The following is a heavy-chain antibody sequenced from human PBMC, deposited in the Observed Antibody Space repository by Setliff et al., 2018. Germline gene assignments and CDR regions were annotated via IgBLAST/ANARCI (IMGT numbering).Heavy chain of an antibody. D-gene: IGHD2-15*01. CDR3: VRDSPYCVCFSWRGCSGDTCYSGGDSCDM. Sequence: PGGSLRLSCVASGFTFSNNAMNWVRQAPGQGLEWVSAIRGGRSGDTYYADSVKGRFTVSRDNAKNSLYLQMNNLRAEDTAVYYCVRDSPYCVCFSWRGCSGDTCYSGGDSCDMWGQGTEVTVS. J-gene: IGHJ3*02. CDR2: IRGGRSGDT. V-gene: IGHV3-23*01. CDR1: GFTFSNNA.